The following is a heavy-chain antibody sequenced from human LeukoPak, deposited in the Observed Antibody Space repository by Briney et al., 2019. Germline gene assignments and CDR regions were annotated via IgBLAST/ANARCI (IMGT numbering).Heavy chain of an antibody. J-gene: IGHJ5*02. CDR1: GGFTSSSSNY. CDR3: VRLYSIGSNWFDP. CDR2: IYYSGST. V-gene: IGHV4-39*01. D-gene: IGHD3-22*01. Sequence: SETLSLTCTVSGGFTSSSSNYWTWIRQPPGKGLEWIGSIYYSGSTYYNPSLKSRVSMSVDTSKDQFSLKLNSVTAADTAVYYCVRLYSIGSNWFDPWGQGILVTVSS.